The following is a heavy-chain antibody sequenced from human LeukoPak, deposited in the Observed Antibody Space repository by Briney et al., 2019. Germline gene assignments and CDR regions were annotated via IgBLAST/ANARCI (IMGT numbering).Heavy chain of an antibody. CDR3: AREALGSGYLDY. CDR1: GGFMSSYY. V-gene: IGHV4-59*01. CDR2: IHYTGST. J-gene: IGHJ4*02. D-gene: IGHD3-3*01. Sequence: SETLSLTCTVSGGFMSSYYWTWIRLSPRKGLEWIGSIHYTGSTSYNPSLKSRVTISVDTSKNQFSVTLTWVTAADTAVYFCAREALGSGYLDYWGQGTLVTVSS.